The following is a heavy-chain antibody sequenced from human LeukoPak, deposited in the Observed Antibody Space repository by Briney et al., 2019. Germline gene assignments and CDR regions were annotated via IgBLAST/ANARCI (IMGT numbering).Heavy chain of an antibody. Sequence: SETLSLTCTVSGGSISSYYWSWIRQPPGKGLEWIGYIYYSGSTNYNPSLKSRVTISVDTSKNQFSLKLSSVTAADTAVYYCARLRQQPIYGDNPWFDPWGQGTLVTVSS. CDR1: GGSISSYY. J-gene: IGHJ5*02. V-gene: IGHV4-59*08. CDR2: IYYSGST. D-gene: IGHD4-23*01. CDR3: ARLRQQPIYGDNPWFDP.